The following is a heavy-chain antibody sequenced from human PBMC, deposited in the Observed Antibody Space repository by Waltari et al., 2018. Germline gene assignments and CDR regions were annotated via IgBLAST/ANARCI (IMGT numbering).Heavy chain of an antibody. Sequence: EVQLVESGGGLVQPGGSLTLSCAASGSTLSNYWMSWVRQAPGKGPEWVANIMTDGREEYYVDSVRGRFTISRDNAKNSLYLQMNSLRPEDTAVYYCVRDQWFAFDIWGQGTMVTVSS. CDR1: GSTLSNYW. CDR2: IMTDGREE. J-gene: IGHJ3*02. D-gene: IGHD3-22*01. CDR3: VRDQWFAFDI. V-gene: IGHV3-7*01.